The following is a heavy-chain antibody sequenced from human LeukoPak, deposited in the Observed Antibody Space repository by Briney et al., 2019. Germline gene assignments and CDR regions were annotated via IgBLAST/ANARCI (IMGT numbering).Heavy chain of an antibody. J-gene: IGHJ4*02. CDR3: ARFDSSSSLDY. D-gene: IGHD6-6*01. CDR1: GGSIGSFY. CDR2: IYYTGST. Sequence: SETLSLTCTVSGGSIGSFYWSWIRQPPGKGLEWIGYIYYTGSTNYNPSLKSRVTISVDTSKNQFSLKLSSVTAADTAVYYCARFDSSSSLDYWGQGTLVTVSS. V-gene: IGHV4-59*01.